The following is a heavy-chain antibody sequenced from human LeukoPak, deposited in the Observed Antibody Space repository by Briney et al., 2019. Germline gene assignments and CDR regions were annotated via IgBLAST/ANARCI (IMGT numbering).Heavy chain of an antibody. J-gene: IGHJ4*02. V-gene: IGHV3-21*04. D-gene: IGHD6-19*01. CDR3: AKGSSGWSQTPYFDY. CDR1: GLTFSTYN. CDR2: ISTSSSYI. Sequence: GGSLRLSCAASGLTFSTYNMNWVRQAPGKGLEWVSSISTSSSYIYYADSVKGRFTISRDNARNSLYLQMNSLRAEDMALYYCAKGSSGWSQTPYFDYWGQGTLVTVSS.